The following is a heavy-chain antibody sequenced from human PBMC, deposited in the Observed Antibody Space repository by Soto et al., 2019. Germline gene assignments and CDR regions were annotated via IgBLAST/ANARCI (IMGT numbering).Heavy chain of an antibody. CDR2: MRSKANSYAT. CDR3: NRSVTGTTAHFYY. D-gene: IGHD1-7*01. Sequence: EVQLVESGGGLVQPGGSLKLSCAASGFTFSGSAMHWVRQASGKGLEWVGRMRSKANSYATAYAASVKGRFTISRDDSKNPADLEMNSLKTADTAVYYCNRSVTGTTAHFYYWGQGTLVTGSS. V-gene: IGHV3-73*02. CDR1: GFTFSGSA. J-gene: IGHJ4*02.